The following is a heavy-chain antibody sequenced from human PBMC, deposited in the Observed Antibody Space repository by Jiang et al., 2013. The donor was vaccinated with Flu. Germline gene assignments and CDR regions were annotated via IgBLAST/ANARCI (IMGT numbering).Heavy chain of an antibody. V-gene: IGHV5-51*01. CDR2: FYPTDSDN. CDR3: ARRHYSGWYMIDP. J-gene: IGHJ5*02. CDR1: GYTFTNHW. Sequence: GAEVKKPGESLKISCKASGYTFTNHWIVWVRQTPGKGLEWIGAFYPTDSDNRYSPAFQGRVTMSADKSVTTAYLQWSSLKASDTGIYYCARRHYSGWYMIDPWGQGTLVTVSS. D-gene: IGHD6-19*01.